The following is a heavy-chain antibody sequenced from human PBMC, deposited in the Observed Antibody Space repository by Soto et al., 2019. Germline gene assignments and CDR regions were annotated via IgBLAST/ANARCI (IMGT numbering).Heavy chain of an antibody. D-gene: IGHD4-17*01. CDR1: GGSISSYY. V-gene: IGHV4-59*01. J-gene: IGHJ4*02. CDR2: IYYSGST. CDR3: ARRYGASFDY. Sequence: SETLSLTCTVSGGSISSYYWSWIRQPPGKGLEWIGYIYYSGSTNYNPSLKSRVTISVDTSKNQFSLKLSSVTAADTAVYYRARRYGASFDYWGQGTLVTSPQ.